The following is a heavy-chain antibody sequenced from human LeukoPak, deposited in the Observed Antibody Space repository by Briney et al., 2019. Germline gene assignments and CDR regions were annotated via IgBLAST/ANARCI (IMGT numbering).Heavy chain of an antibody. CDR3: ARGGAARRSRRWFDP. Sequence: SVNVSCKASGGTFSSYAISWVRQAPGQGLEWMGGIIPIFGTANYAQKFQGRVTITTDESTSTAYMELSSLRSEDTAVYYCARGGAARRSRRWFDPWGQGTLVTVSS. V-gene: IGHV1-69*05. J-gene: IGHJ5*02. D-gene: IGHD6-6*01. CDR2: IIPIFGTA. CDR1: GGTFSSYA.